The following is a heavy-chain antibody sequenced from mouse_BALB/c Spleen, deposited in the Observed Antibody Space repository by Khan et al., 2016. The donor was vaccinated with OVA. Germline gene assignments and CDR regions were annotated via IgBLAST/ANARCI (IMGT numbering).Heavy chain of an antibody. J-gene: IGHJ2*01. V-gene: IGHV3-2*02. CDR1: GYSITSDYA. Sequence: EVKLEESGPGLVKPSQSLSLTCNVTGYSITSDYAWNWIRQFPGNKLEWMGYISYSGSTSYNPSLKSRISITRDTSKNQFFLQLNSVTTEDTATYYCARSIMANWGQGTTLTVSS. CDR3: ARSIMAN. CDR2: ISYSGST.